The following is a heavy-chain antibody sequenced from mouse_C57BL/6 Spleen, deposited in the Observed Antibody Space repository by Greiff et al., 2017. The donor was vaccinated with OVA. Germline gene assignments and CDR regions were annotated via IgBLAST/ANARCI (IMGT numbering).Heavy chain of an antibody. CDR1: GYTFTSYW. V-gene: IGHV1-59*01. D-gene: IGHD1-1*01. J-gene: IGHJ2*01. CDR3: ARTYYYGSSSHFDY. Sequence: QVQLQQPGAELVRPGTSVKLSCKASGYTFTSYWMHWVKQRPGQGLKWIGVIDPSDSYTNYNQKFKGKATLTVDTSSSTAYMQLSSLTSEDSAVYYCARTYYYGSSSHFDYWGQGTTLTVSS. CDR2: IDPSDSYT.